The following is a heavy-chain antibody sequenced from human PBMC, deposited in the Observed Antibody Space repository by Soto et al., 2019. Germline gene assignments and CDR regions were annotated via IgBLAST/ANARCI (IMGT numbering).Heavy chain of an antibody. CDR1: GGTFSSYA. D-gene: IGHD3-22*01. CDR3: ARVGLDYYTRWFDP. V-gene: IGHV1-69*13. J-gene: IGHJ5*02. Sequence: SVKVSCKASGGTFSSYAISWVRQAPGQGLEWMGGIIPIFGTANYAQKFQGRVTITADESTSTAYMELSSLRSEDTAVYYCARVGLDYYTRWFDPWGQGTLVTVSS. CDR2: IIPIFGTA.